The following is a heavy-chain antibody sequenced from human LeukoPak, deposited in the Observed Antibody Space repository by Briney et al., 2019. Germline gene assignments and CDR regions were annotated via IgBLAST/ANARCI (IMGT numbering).Heavy chain of an antibody. CDR3: TTDYSGSYLDY. Sequence: PGGSLRPSYAASGFTFSNAWMSWVRRAPGKGLEWVGRIKSKTDGGTTDYAAPVKGRFTISRDDSKNTLYLQMNSLKTEDTAVYYCTTDYSGSYLDYWGQGTLVTVSS. V-gene: IGHV3-15*01. D-gene: IGHD1-26*01. CDR1: GFTFSNAW. J-gene: IGHJ4*02. CDR2: IKSKTDGGTT.